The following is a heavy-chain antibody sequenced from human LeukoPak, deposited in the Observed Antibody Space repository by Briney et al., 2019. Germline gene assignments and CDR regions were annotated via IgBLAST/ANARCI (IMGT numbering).Heavy chain of an antibody. Sequence: SVKVSCKASGGTFSSYTISWVRQALGQGLEWMGRIIPILGIANYAQKFQGRVTITADKSTSTAYMELSSLRSEDTAVYYCAREVLGTEQQLVSYYYGMDVWGQGTTVTVSS. CDR2: IIPILGIA. CDR1: GGTFSSYT. J-gene: IGHJ6*02. CDR3: AREVLGTEQQLVSYYYGMDV. V-gene: IGHV1-69*04. D-gene: IGHD6-13*01.